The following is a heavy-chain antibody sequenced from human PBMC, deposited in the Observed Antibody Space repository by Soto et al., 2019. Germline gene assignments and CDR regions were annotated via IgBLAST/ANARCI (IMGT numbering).Heavy chain of an antibody. J-gene: IGHJ4*02. CDR2: MYYSGAT. Sequence: QLQLQESGPGLVKPSETLSLACTVSGGSISSNSYYWDWIRQPPGKGLDWIGSMYYSGATYHNPSIHSPVLISVFTAKIHCYLHLSSVTAADTAVYYCARHAAYDSVWGKSDGSDDWGQGTLVTVSS. V-gene: IGHV4-39*01. D-gene: IGHD3-16*01. CDR3: ARHAAYDSVWGKSDGSDD. CDR1: GGSISSNSYY.